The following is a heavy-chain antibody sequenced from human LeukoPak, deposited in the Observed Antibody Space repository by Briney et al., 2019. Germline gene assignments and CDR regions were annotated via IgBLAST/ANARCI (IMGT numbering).Heavy chain of an antibody. CDR2: IIPIFGTA. Sequence: ASVKVSCKASGGTFSSYAISWVRQAPGQGLEWMGGIIPIFGTANYAQKFQGRVTITADESTSTAYTELSSLRSEDTAVYYCAMAGMITFGGVIVTGSYFDYWGQGTLVTVSS. D-gene: IGHD3-16*02. J-gene: IGHJ4*02. CDR1: GGTFSSYA. V-gene: IGHV1-69*13. CDR3: AMAGMITFGGVIVTGSYFDY.